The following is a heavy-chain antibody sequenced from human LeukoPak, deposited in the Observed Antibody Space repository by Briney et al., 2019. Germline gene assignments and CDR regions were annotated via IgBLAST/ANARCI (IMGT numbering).Heavy chain of an antibody. CDR3: ARYRSTWPNYFDY. D-gene: IGHD6-13*01. J-gene: IGHJ4*02. V-gene: IGHV4-4*02. CDR1: GGSISSSNW. CDR2: IYHSGST. Sequence: NPSGTLSLTCAVSGGSISSSNWWSWVRQPPGKGLEWIGEIYHSGSTNYNPSLKSRVTISVDTSKNQFSLKLNSVTAADTAVYYCARYRSTWPNYFDYWGQGTLVTVSS.